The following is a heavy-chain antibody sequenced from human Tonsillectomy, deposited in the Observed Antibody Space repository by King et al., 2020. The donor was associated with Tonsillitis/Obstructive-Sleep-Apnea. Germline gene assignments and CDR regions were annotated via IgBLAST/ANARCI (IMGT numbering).Heavy chain of an antibody. CDR2: INTNTGNP. CDR3: ARGISGRTGTPTFYYYMDA. V-gene: IGHV7-4-1*02. Sequence: QLVQSGSELKKPGASVKVSCKASGYSLTRYAINWVRQAPGQGLEWMGWINTNTGNPTYAQGFTGRFVFSLDTSVSTAYMQISSLKAEDTGVYYCARGISGRTGTPTFYYYMDAWGKGTPGTVS. D-gene: IGHD1-7*01. CDR1: GYSLTRYA. J-gene: IGHJ6*03.